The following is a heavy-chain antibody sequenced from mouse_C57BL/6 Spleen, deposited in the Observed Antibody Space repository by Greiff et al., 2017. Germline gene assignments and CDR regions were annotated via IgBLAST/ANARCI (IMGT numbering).Heavy chain of an antibody. CDR2: IDPSDSET. Sequence: QVQLQQPGAELVRPGSSVKLSCKASGYTFTSYWMHWVKQRPIQGLEWIGNIDPSDSETHYNQKFKDKATLTVDKSSSTAYMQLSSLTTVDAAVYYCARGALENYYAMDYWGQGTSVTVSS. V-gene: IGHV1-52*01. CDR3: ARGALENYYAMDY. J-gene: IGHJ4*01. D-gene: IGHD3-3*01. CDR1: GYTFTSYW.